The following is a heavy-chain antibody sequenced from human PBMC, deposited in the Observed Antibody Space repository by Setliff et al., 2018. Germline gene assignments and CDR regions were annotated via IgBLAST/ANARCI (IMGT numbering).Heavy chain of an antibody. Sequence: SVKVSCKASGYTFTSYAISWVRQAPGQRLEWMGGIIPIPGIANYAQKFQGRVTITTDESTSTAYMELSSLRSEDTAMYYCAIIGPDSSGYYWIFDYWGQGTLVTVSS. CDR3: AIIGPDSSGYYWIFDY. CDR1: GYTFTSYA. D-gene: IGHD3-22*01. J-gene: IGHJ4*02. V-gene: IGHV1-69*10. CDR2: IIPIPGIA.